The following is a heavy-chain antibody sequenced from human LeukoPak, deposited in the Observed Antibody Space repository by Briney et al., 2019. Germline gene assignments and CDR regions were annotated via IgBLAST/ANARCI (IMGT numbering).Heavy chain of an antibody. CDR1: GGSMSPYH. V-gene: IGHV4-59*12. D-gene: IGHD2-15*01. CDR3: ARGGPRYCSGGSCYFGY. Sequence: SETLSLTCTVSGGSMSPYHWGWIRQPPGKGLEWTGYIYYSGSTNYNPSLKSRVTISVDTSKNQFSLKLSSVTAADTAVYYCARGGPRYCSGGSCYFGYWGQGTLVTVSS. J-gene: IGHJ4*02. CDR2: IYYSGST.